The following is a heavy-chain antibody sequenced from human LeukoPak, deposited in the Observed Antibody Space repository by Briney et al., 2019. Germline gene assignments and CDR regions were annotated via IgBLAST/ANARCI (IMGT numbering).Heavy chain of an antibody. CDR2: MNRDGSET. V-gene: IGHV3-7*03. CDR1: GFSLSSHW. CDR3: ARNNGMDV. Sequence: GGSLRLSCAASGFSLSSHWMTWVRQVPGRGPEWVANMNRDGSETYYLDSVKGRFTISKDNAKNSLYLQMDSLRAEDTVLYHCARNNGMDVWGQGTTVIVSS. J-gene: IGHJ6*02.